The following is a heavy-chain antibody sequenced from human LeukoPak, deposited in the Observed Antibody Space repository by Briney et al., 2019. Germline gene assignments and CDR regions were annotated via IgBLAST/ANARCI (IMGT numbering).Heavy chain of an antibody. CDR1: GYTFTSYD. CDR2: INPSGGST. V-gene: IGHV1-46*01. CDR3: ARDYSGYAGY. Sequence: ASVKVSCKASGYTFTSYDINWVRQAPGQGLEWMGIINPSGGSTSYAQKFQGRVTMTRDTSTSTVYMELSSLRSEDTAVYYCARDYSGYAGYWGQGTLVTVSS. J-gene: IGHJ4*02. D-gene: IGHD5-12*01.